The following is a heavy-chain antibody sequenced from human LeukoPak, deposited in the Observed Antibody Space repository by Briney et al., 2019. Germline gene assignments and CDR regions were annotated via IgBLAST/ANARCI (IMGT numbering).Heavy chain of an antibody. CDR2: ISISGTTI. Sequence: GGSLRLSCAASGFTFSDYYMSWIRQAPGRGLEWVSYISISGTTIYYADSVKGRFTISRDNAKNSLYLQMNSLRAEDTAVYYCARERHITSWHYYMDVWGKGTTVTVSS. CDR3: ARERHITSWHYYMDV. D-gene: IGHD6-6*01. CDR1: GFTFSDYY. V-gene: IGHV3-11*04. J-gene: IGHJ6*03.